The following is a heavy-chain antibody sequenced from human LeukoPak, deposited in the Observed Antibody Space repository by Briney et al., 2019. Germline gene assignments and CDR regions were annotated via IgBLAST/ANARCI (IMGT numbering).Heavy chain of an antibody. CDR3: AREAMVRGACFDY. Sequence: GGSLRLSCAASVFTFSSYWMHWVRHATGKGLVCVSRINSDGSSTSYADSVKGRFTISRDNAKNTLYLQMNSLRAEDTAVYYCAREAMVRGACFDYWGQGTLVTVSS. D-gene: IGHD3-10*01. CDR2: INSDGSST. J-gene: IGHJ4*02. CDR1: VFTFSSYW. V-gene: IGHV3-74*01.